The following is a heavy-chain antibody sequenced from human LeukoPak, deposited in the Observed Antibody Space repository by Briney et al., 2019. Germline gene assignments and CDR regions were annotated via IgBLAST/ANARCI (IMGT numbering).Heavy chain of an antibody. V-gene: IGHV3-48*01. J-gene: IGHJ6*03. Sequence: PGGSLRLSCAASGFTFSSYSMNWVRQAPGKGLEWVSYISSRSSTIYYADSVKGRFTISRDNSKNTLYLQMNSLRAEDTAVYYCAKVSGDSSGYYYGVSYYYYYMDVWGKGTTVTVSS. D-gene: IGHD3-22*01. CDR2: ISSRSSTI. CDR3: AKVSGDSSGYYYGVSYYYYYMDV. CDR1: GFTFSSYS.